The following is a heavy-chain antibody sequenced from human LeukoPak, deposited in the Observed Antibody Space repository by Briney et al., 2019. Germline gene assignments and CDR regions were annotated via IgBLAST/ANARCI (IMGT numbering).Heavy chain of an antibody. Sequence: GGSLRLSCVVSGFTFNNHAMSWVRQAPGKGLEWVSAISGSGDNTFYAGSVRGRFTISRDNSKNTPYLQMDSLRAEDTAIYYCTKDFRGSGYFFDYWGQGTPVTVSS. V-gene: IGHV3-23*01. CDR2: ISGSGDNT. D-gene: IGHD3-10*01. CDR3: TKDFRGSGYFFDY. J-gene: IGHJ4*02. CDR1: GFTFNNHA.